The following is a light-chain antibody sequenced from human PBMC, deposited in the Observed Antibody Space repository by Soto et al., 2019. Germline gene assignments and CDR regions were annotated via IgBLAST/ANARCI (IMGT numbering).Light chain of an antibody. J-gene: IGLJ3*02. CDR1: SSDVGGYDY. V-gene: IGLV2-14*01. CDR3: GSYTNTNSRV. Sequence: QSVLTQPASVSGSPGQSITISCTGTSSDVGGYDYVSWYQQYPGKGPRLIIYEVNHRPLGVSDRFSGSKSGNTASLTISGLQAEDEADYYCGSYTNTNSRVFGGGTKVTVL. CDR2: EVN.